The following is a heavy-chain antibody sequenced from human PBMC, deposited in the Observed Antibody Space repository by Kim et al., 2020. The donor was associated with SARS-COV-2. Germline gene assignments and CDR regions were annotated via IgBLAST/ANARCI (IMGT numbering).Heavy chain of an antibody. CDR3: ARDYGCSSTSCPNWFDP. J-gene: IGHJ5*02. D-gene: IGHD2-2*01. V-gene: IGHV3-30*04. Sequence: GGSLRLSCAASGFTFSSYAMHWVRQAPGKGLEWVAVISYDGSNKYYADSVKGRFTISRDNSKNTLYLQMNSLRAEDTAVYYCARDYGCSSTSCPNWFDPWGQGTLVTVSS. CDR2: ISYDGSNK. CDR1: GFTFSSYA.